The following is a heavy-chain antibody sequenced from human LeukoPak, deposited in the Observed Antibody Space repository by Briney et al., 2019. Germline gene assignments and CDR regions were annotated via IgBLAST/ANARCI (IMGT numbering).Heavy chain of an antibody. CDR2: ISSSSSYI. CDR1: GFTFSTSW. Sequence: SGGSLRLSCAASGFTFSTSWMNWVRQAPGKGLEWVSSISSSSSYIYYADSVKGRFTISRDNAKNSLYLQMNSLRAEDTAVYYCARAGAYYFDYWGQGTLVTVSS. V-gene: IGHV3-21*01. J-gene: IGHJ4*02. CDR3: ARAGAYYFDY.